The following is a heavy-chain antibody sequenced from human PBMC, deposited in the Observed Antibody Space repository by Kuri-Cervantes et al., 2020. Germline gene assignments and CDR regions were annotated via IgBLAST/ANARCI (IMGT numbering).Heavy chain of an antibody. Sequence: SETLSLTCTVSGGSISSSSYYWGWIRQPPGKGLEWIGSIYYSGSTYYNPSLKSRVTISVDTSKNQFSLKLSSVTAADTAVYYCARHSDGSGWGFDYWGQGTLVTVSS. CDR2: IYYSGST. V-gene: IGHV4-39*01. J-gene: IGHJ4*02. CDR1: GGSISSSSYY. CDR3: ARHSDGSGWGFDY. D-gene: IGHD6-19*01.